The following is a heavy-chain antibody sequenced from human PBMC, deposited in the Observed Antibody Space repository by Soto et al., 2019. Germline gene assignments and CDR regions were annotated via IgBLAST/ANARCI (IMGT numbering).Heavy chain of an antibody. Sequence: SLTLRLTWAVYGGSFRGYYCTCIRQPPGTGLEWIGEINHSGSTTYNTALTSRVTISVDTSKNQVSLKLTPVTAADSVLDYGGRKKIAALFEYWGQGSLV. D-gene: IGHD2-15*01. V-gene: IGHV4-34*01. CDR3: GRKKIAALFEY. J-gene: IGHJ4*02. CDR1: GGSFRGYY. CDR2: INHSGST.